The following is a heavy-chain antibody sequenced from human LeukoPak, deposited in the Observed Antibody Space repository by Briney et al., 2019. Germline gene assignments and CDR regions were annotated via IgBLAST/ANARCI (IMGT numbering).Heavy chain of an antibody. V-gene: IGHV3-7*01. CDR1: GFSFRSFW. J-gene: IGHJ6*02. Sequence: GGSLRLSCEATGFSFRSFWMSWVRQAPGKGLEWVANINQDGSEKNYVDSVKGRFTISRDGAKNSLYLQMNSLRAEDTAVYYCARDNLAGRGYYYGMDVWGQGTTVTVSS. CDR2: INQDGSEK. CDR3: ARDNLAGRGYYYGMDV.